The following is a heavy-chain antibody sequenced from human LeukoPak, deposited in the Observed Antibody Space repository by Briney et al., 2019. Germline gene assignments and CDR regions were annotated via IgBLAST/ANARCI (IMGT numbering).Heavy chain of an antibody. V-gene: IGHV3-21*01. CDR3: ARDPPGSYSFDY. Sequence: GGSLRLSCAASGFTFSSYSMNWVRQAPGKGLEWVSSISSSSSYIYYADSVKGRFTISRDNAKNSLYLQMNSLRAEDTAVYYCARDPPGSYSFDYWGQGTLVTVSS. CDR1: GFTFSSYS. J-gene: IGHJ4*02. D-gene: IGHD6-13*01. CDR2: ISSSSSYI.